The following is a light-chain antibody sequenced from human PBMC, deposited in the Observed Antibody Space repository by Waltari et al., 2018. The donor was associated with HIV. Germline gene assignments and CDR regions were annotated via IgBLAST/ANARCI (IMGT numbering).Light chain of an antibody. V-gene: IGKV1-5*03. CDR3: QQYNTYPLT. CDR1: QSINRW. J-gene: IGKJ4*01. Sequence: DFHLTQSPSTLSGSVGDSVTIPFRARQSINRWLAWYQQEPGKAPKLLIYQASSLESGVPSRFSGSESGTEFTLTISSLQPDDFATYYCQQYNTYPLTLGGGTRVEIK. CDR2: QAS.